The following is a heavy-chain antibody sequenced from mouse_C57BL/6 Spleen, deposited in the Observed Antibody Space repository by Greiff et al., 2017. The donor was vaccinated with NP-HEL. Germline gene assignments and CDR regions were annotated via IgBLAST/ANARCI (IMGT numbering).Heavy chain of an antibody. CDR1: GFTFSSYA. Sequence: DVKLVESGGGLVKPGGSLKLSCAASGFTFSSYAMSWVRQTPEKRLEWVATISDGGSYTYYPDNVKGRFTISRDNAKNNLYLQMSHLKSEDTAMYYCARGPYDGYYWFAYWGQGTLVTVSA. CDR2: ISDGGSYT. D-gene: IGHD2-3*01. CDR3: ARGPYDGYYWFAY. V-gene: IGHV5-4*03. J-gene: IGHJ3*01.